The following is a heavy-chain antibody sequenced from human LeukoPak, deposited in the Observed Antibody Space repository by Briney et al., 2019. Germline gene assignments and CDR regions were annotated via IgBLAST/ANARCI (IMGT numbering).Heavy chain of an antibody. CDR3: ARATGPGPRGLDS. J-gene: IGHJ4*02. D-gene: IGHD1-14*01. CDR2: ISYDGSYK. CDR1: GFTFYTYS. V-gene: IGHV3-30*04. Sequence: QTGGSLRLSCAASGFTFYTYSMHWVRQAPGKGLQWVAVISYDGSYKNYADSVKGRFTISRDNSKNTLFLQINSLRTEDTAVYYCARATGPGPRGLDSWGQGTLVTVSS.